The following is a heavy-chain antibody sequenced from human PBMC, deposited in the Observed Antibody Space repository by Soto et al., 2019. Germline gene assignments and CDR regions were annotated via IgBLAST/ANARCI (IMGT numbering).Heavy chain of an antibody. CDR1: GFTFSSYW. J-gene: IGHJ6*02. CDR3: ARDGGYCSGGSCLQPYYYGMDV. D-gene: IGHD2-15*01. CDR2: INSDGSST. V-gene: IGHV3-74*01. Sequence: PGGSLRLSCAASGFTFSSYWMHWVRQAPGKGLVWVSRINSDGSSTSYADSVKGRFTISRDNAKNTLYLQMNSLRAEDTAVYYCARDGGYCSGGSCLQPYYYGMDVWGQGTTVTVSS.